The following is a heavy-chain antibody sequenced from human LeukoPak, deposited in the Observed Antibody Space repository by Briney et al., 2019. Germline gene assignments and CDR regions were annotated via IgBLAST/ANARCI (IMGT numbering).Heavy chain of an antibody. V-gene: IGHV4-39*01. D-gene: IGHD2-8*01. CDR2: IYYSGST. J-gene: IGHJ3*02. CDR3: ARYMGVRPFDI. Sequence: PSETLSLTCTVSGGSISSSSYYWGWIRRPPGKGLEWIGSIYYSGSTYYNPSLKSRLTISVITSKNQFSQKLSSVTAADTAVYYCARYMGVRPFDIWGQGTMVTVSS. CDR1: GGSISSSSYY.